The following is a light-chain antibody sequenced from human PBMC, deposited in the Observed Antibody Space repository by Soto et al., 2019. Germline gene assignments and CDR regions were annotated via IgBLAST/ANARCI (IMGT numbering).Light chain of an antibody. CDR1: SSNIGTNT. J-gene: IGLJ2*01. Sequence: QSVLTQLPSASGTPGQRVSISCSGRSSNIGTNTVNWYQHLPGTAPKLLIFSNDERPSGVPDRFSGSKSGTSASLAISGLQSDDEADYYCATWDDSLNGVVFGGGTKVTVL. V-gene: IGLV1-44*01. CDR2: SND. CDR3: ATWDDSLNGVV.